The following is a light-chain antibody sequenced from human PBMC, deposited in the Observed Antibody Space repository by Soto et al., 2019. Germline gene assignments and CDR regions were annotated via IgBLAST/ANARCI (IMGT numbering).Light chain of an antibody. CDR2: EGT. CDR1: TSDVGGYNL. Sequence: QSVLTQPASVSVSPGQSITISCSGTTSDVGGYNLVSWYQQHTAKAPKLLIYEGTQRPSGVSSRFSGSKSGNTASLTISGLQAEDEADYYCCSYASSSPYVFGTGTKVTVL. CDR3: CSYASSSPYV. V-gene: IGLV2-23*01. J-gene: IGLJ1*01.